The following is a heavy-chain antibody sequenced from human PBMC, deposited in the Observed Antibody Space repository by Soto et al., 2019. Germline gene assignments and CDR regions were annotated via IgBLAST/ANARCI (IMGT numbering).Heavy chain of an antibody. CDR2: ISKTGDST. CDR1: GFTFSSDT. CDR3: ASGDYDYYYYMDV. V-gene: IGHV3-23*01. Sequence: AGGSLRLSCAASGFTFSSDTMSWVRQAPGKGLEWVSAISKTGDSTHYADSVKGRFTISRDNSKNTLYLQMNSLRAEDTAVYYCASGDYDYYYYMDVWGKGTTVTVSS. D-gene: IGHD4-17*01. J-gene: IGHJ6*03.